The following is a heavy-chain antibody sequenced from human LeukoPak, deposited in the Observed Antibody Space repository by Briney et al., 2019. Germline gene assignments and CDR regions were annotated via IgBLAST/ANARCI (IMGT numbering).Heavy chain of an antibody. CDR1: GSSISSGDYY. CDR3: ARATTVTTVDWFDP. D-gene: IGHD4-17*01. Sequence: PSETLSLTCTVSGSSISSGDYYWSWIRQPPGKGLEWIGYIYYSGSTYYNPSLKSRVTISVDTSKNQFSLKLSSVTAADTAVYYCARATTVTTVDWFDPWGQGTLVIVSS. V-gene: IGHV4-30-4*01. J-gene: IGHJ5*02. CDR2: IYYSGST.